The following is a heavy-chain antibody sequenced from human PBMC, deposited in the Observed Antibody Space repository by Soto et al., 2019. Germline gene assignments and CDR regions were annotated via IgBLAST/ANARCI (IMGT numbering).Heavy chain of an antibody. D-gene: IGHD6-13*01. CDR2: INHSGST. CDR3: ARGGTNPGEEQLPKNGAFDI. CDR1: GGSFSGYY. Sequence: PSETLSLTCAVYGGSFSGYYWSWIRQPPGKGLEWIGEINHSGSTNYNPSHKSRVTISVDTSKNQFSLKLSSVTAADTAVYYCARGGTNPGEEQLPKNGAFDIWGQGTMVTVSS. J-gene: IGHJ3*02. V-gene: IGHV4-34*01.